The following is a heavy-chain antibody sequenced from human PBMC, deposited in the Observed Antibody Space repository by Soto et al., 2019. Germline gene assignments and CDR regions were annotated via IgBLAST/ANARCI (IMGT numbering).Heavy chain of an antibody. CDR2: ISSSGSTI. CDR1: GFTFSDYR. J-gene: IGHJ6*02. Sequence: EVQLVESGGGLVQPGGSLRLSCATSGFTFSDYRMNWVRQAPGKGLEWVSYISSSGSTIYYADSVKGRFTISRDNAKNSLYLQMNSLRGEDTAVYYCARDSSGYDPDVWGQGTTVTVSS. D-gene: IGHD3-22*01. V-gene: IGHV3-48*01. CDR3: ARDSSGYDPDV.